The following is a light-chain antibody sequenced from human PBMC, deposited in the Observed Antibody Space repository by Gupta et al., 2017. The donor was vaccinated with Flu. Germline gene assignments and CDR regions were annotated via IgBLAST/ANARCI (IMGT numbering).Light chain of an antibody. CDR2: KAS. V-gene: IGKV1-5*03. CDR3: QQYNSSMRA. Sequence: DIQMTQSPSTLSASVGDGVTITCRASQSISSWLAWYQQKPGKAPKLLIYKASSLESGVPSRFSGSGSGTEFTLTISSLQPDDFATYYCQQYNSSMRAFGPGTKVDIK. CDR1: QSISSW. J-gene: IGKJ3*01.